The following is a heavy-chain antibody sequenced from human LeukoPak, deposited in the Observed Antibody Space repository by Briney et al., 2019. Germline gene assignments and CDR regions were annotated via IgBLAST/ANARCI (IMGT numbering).Heavy chain of an antibody. D-gene: IGHD5-12*01. J-gene: IGHJ4*02. CDR1: GGTYISYA. V-gene: IGHV1-69*01. Sequence: SVKVSCKASGGTYISYAISWVRQAPGQGLEWMGGIIPIFGTANYAQKFQGRVTITADESTSTAYMELSSLRSEDTAVYYCARDQNVDIVATMSYWGEGTLVTVSS. CDR3: ARDQNVDIVATMSY. CDR2: IIPIFGTA.